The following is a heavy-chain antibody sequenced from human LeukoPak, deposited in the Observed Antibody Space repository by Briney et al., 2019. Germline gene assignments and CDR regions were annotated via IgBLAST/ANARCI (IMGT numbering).Heavy chain of an antibody. CDR3: ARDLSGSSYFGY. CDR2: IWYDGSNK. CDR1: GFTFSSYG. J-gene: IGHJ4*02. Sequence: PGGSLRLSCAASGFTFSSYGMHWVRQAPGKGLEWVAVIWYDGSNKYYADSVKGRFTISRDNSKNTLYLQMNSLRAEDTAVYYCARDLSGSSYFGYWGQGTLVTVPS. V-gene: IGHV3-33*01. D-gene: IGHD3-10*01.